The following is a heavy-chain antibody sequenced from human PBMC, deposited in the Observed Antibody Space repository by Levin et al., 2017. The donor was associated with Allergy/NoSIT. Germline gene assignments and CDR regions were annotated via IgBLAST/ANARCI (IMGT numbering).Heavy chain of an antibody. J-gene: IGHJ3*02. D-gene: IGHD2-2*01. V-gene: IGHV3-74*01. Sequence: GGSLRLSCAASGFTFSSFWMHWVRQAPGKGLVWVSRIKNDGSSTNYGDSVKGRFTISRDNAKNTLYLQMNSLRADDTAVYYCARDRNFKSNRATCYVAFDNWGQGTLVTVSS. CDR2: IKNDGSST. CDR3: ARDRNFKSNRATCYVAFDN. CDR1: GFTFSSFW.